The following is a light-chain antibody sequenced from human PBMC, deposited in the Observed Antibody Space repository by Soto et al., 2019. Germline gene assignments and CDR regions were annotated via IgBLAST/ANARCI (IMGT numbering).Light chain of an antibody. V-gene: IGKV3-15*01. CDR3: QQNSKWPPVT. J-gene: IGKJ4*01. CDR1: QTISND. CDR2: GAS. Sequence: EVVMTQSPATVSVSPWEGVTLSCRASQTISNDLAWYQQKPGQAPRHLIYGASTRATGVPARFSGGGSGTEFTLTISSLQSEDFAFYYWQQNSKWPPVTFGGGTKVEIK.